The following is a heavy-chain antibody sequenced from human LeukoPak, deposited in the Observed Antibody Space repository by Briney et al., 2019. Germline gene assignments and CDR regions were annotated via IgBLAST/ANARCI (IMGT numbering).Heavy chain of an antibody. CDR3: AKVGAVAGLFDY. V-gene: IGHV3-23*01. CDR2: ISGSGGST. J-gene: IGHJ4*02. D-gene: IGHD6-19*01. CDR1: GFTFSSYA. Sequence: GGSLRLSCAAPGFTFSSYAMSWVRQAPGKGQEWVSAISGSGGSTYYADSVKGRFTISRDNSKNTLYLQMNSLRAEDTAVYYCAKVGAVAGLFDYWGQGTLVTVSS.